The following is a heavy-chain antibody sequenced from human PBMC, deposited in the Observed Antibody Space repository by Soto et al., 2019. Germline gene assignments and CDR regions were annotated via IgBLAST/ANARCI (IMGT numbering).Heavy chain of an antibody. CDR2: FGSAGDI. J-gene: IGHJ6*02. V-gene: IGHV3-13*01. Sequence: PGGSLRLSCASSGFTFKNYDMLWVRQAPGKGLEWVSTFGSAGDIYYSDSVKGRFTISRDNARNSLYLQMNSLRAADTAVHYCARGGPNWDYYFYGMDVWGQGTTVTVS. D-gene: IGHD3-16*01. CDR3: ARGGPNWDYYFYGMDV. CDR1: GFTFKNYD.